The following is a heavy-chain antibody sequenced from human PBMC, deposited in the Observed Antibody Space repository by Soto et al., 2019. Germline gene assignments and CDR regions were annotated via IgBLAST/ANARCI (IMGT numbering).Heavy chain of an antibody. CDR2: IKSKTDGGTT. CDR1: GFTFSNAW. D-gene: IGHD3-22*01. CDR3: TTLYYYDSSGYYYGDY. J-gene: IGHJ4*02. Sequence: EVQLVESGGGLVKPGGSLRLSCAASGFTFSNAWMSWVRQAPGKGLEWVGRIKSKTDGGTTDYAAPVKGRFTISRDDSKNTLYLQMNSLKTEDTAVYYCTTLYYYDSSGYYYGDYWDQGTLVTVSS. V-gene: IGHV3-15*01.